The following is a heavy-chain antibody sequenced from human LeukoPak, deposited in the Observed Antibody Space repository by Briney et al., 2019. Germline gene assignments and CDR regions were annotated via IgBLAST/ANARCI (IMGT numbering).Heavy chain of an antibody. V-gene: IGHV4-59*01. CDR1: GGSISNYY. D-gene: IGHD6-13*01. CDR2: IYYSGTT. CDR3: ARGVYIAAAQYGY. Sequence: SETLSLTCTVSGGSISNYYWSWIRQPPGKGLEWIGYIYYSGTTNYNPSLKSRVTISVDTSKNQFSLKLNSVTAADTAACYCARGVYIAAAQYGYWGQGTLVTVSS. J-gene: IGHJ4*02.